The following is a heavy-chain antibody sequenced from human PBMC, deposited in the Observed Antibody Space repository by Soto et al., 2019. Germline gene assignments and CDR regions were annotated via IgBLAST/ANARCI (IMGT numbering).Heavy chain of an antibody. CDR3: AKTPRFMSYYDSSGLFDY. D-gene: IGHD3-22*01. J-gene: IGHJ4*02. V-gene: IGHV3-30*18. Sequence: GGSLRLSCAASGFGFNNAWMNWVRQAPGKGLEWVAVISYDGSNKYYADSVKGRFTISRDNSKNTLYLQMNSLRAEDTAVYYCAKTPRFMSYYDSSGLFDYWGQGTLVTVSS. CDR2: ISYDGSNK. CDR1: GFGFNNAW.